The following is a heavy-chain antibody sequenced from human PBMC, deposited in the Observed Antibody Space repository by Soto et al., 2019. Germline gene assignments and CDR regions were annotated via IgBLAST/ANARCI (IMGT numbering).Heavy chain of an antibody. CDR1: GFSLSTSGVG. D-gene: IGHD2-15*01. J-gene: IGHJ5*02. CDR3: AHSPSHRYCSGGSCLNWFDP. CDR2: IHWNDEK. Sequence: SGPTLVKPTQTLTLTCTFSGFSLSTSGVGVGWIRQPPGKALEWLALIHWNDEKRYSPSLKSRPTITKDTAKNQVVLTMTNMDPVDTATYYCAHSPSHRYCSGGSCLNWFDPWGQGTLVTVSS. V-gene: IGHV2-5*01.